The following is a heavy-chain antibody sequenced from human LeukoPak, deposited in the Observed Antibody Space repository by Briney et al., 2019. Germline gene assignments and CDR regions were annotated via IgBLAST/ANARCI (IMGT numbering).Heavy chain of an antibody. CDR1: GGSISSYY. Sequence: SETLSLTCTVSGGSISSYYWSWIRQPPGKGLEWTGYIYYSGSTNYNPSLKSRVTISVDTSKNQFSLKLSSVTAADTAVYYCAVLDYYGSGSYHWGQGTLVTVSS. CDR3: AVLDYYGSGSYH. J-gene: IGHJ4*02. CDR2: IYYSGST. V-gene: IGHV4-59*08. D-gene: IGHD3-10*01.